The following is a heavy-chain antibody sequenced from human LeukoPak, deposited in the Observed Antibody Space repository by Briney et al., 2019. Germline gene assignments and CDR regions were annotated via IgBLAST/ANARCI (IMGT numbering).Heavy chain of an antibody. Sequence: PGGSLRLSCAASGFTFSSYSMNWVRQAPGKGLEWVSSISSSSSYIYYADSVKGRFTISRDNAKNSLYLQMNSLRAEDTAVYYCARKYSGYDYVGYYYYGMDVWGQGTTVTVSS. J-gene: IGHJ6*02. CDR1: GFTFSSYS. D-gene: IGHD5-12*01. CDR3: ARKYSGYDYVGYYYYGMDV. V-gene: IGHV3-21*01. CDR2: ISSSSSYI.